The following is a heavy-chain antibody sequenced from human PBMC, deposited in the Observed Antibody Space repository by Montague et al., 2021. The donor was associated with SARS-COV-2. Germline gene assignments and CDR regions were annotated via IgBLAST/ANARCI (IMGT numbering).Heavy chain of an antibody. D-gene: IGHD2-15*01. CDR1: GGSISSFY. Sequence: SETLSLTCTVSGGSISSFYWSWFRQPPGKGLEWIGYISDSGSTNYNSSLTSRVTMSVDTSKNQFSLKVNSVTAADTAVYYCARHYSATLPAVYWGQGTLVTASS. CDR2: ISDSGST. J-gene: IGHJ4*02. V-gene: IGHV4-59*08. CDR3: ARHYSATLPAVY.